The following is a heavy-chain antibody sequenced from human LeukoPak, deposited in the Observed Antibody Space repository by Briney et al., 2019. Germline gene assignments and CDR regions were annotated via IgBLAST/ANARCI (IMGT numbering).Heavy chain of an antibody. CDR3: ARDSRSPGPVFSDY. CDR1: GYTFVRHG. J-gene: IGHJ4*02. CDR2: ISAYDAKT. D-gene: IGHD1-14*01. Sequence: ASVMVSCRASGYTFVRHGVNWVRQDPGQGLEWMGWISAYDAKTHYAERLQGRVTMTRDISASTVYMELRSLTSDDTAVYYCARDSRSPGPVFSDYWGQGTLVTVSS. V-gene: IGHV1-18*01.